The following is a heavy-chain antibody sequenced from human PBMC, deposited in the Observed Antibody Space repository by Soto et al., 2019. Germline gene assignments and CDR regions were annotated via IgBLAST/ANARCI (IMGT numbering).Heavy chain of an antibody. D-gene: IGHD2-15*01. CDR3: AREYCSGGSCYPFDY. CDR1: GFTFSSYS. Sequence: GGSLRLSCAASGFTFSSYSMNWVRQAPGKGLEWVSYISSSSSTIYYADSVKGRFTISRDNAKNSLYLQMNSLRAEDTAVYYCAREYCSGGSCYPFDYWGQGTLVTVSS. J-gene: IGHJ4*02. V-gene: IGHV3-48*01. CDR2: ISSSSSTI.